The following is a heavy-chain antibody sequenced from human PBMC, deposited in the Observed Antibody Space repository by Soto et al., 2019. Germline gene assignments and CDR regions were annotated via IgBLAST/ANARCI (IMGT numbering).Heavy chain of an antibody. V-gene: IGHV1-18*01. CDR2: ISAYNGNT. J-gene: IGHJ6*02. Sequence: ASVKVSCKASGYTFTSYGISWVRQAPGQGLEWMGWISAYNGNTNYAQKLQGRVTMTTDTSTSTAYMELRSLRSDDTAVYYCVRDRDWSGYSAYYYYYGMDVWGQGTTVTVSS. CDR3: VRDRDWSGYSAYYYYYGMDV. CDR1: GYTFTSYG. D-gene: IGHD3-3*01.